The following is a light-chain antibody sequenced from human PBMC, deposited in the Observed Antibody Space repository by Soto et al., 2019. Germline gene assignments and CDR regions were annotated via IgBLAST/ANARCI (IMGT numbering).Light chain of an antibody. CDR2: AAA. Sequence: DIQMTQSPSSLSASVGDRVTITCRASQVMDNYVAWFQQKLGKAPKSLIYAAASLQSGVSSRFTGSGSGRDFTLNNSSLQPEDFETYYCQQYYTYPWTCGQGTKVDIK. V-gene: IGKV1-16*01. J-gene: IGKJ1*01. CDR1: QVMDNY. CDR3: QQYYTYPWT.